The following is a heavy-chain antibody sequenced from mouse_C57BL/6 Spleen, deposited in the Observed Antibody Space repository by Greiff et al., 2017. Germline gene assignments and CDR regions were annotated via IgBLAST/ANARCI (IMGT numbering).Heavy chain of an antibody. Sequence: VHVKQSGAELVRPGASVKLSCTASGFNIKDDYMHWVKQRPEQGLEWIGWIDPENGDTEYASKFQGKATITADTSSNTAYLQLSSLTSEDTAVYYCTTPHYYGSSWDAMDYWGQGTSVTVSS. CDR3: TTPHYYGSSWDAMDY. CDR2: IDPENGDT. D-gene: IGHD1-1*01. CDR1: GFNIKDDY. J-gene: IGHJ4*01. V-gene: IGHV14-4*01.